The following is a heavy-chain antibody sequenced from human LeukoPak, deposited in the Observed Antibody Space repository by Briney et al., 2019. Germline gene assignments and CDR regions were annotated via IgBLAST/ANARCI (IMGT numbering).Heavy chain of an antibody. Sequence: GGSLRLSCAASGFNVNSNYMNWVRQAPGKGLEWVSAIYSGGSTYYADSVKGRFTISRDNSKNTLYLQMNSLRTEDTAVYYCARDRADSSGWFNYWYFALWGRGALVTVSS. CDR2: IYSGGST. CDR3: ARDRADSSGWFNYWYFAL. CDR1: GFNVNSNY. D-gene: IGHD6-19*01. J-gene: IGHJ2*01. V-gene: IGHV3-53*01.